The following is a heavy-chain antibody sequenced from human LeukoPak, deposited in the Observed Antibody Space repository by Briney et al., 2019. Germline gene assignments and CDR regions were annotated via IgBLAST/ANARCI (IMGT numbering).Heavy chain of an antibody. CDR1: GFTFSSYE. V-gene: IGHV3-48*03. D-gene: IGHD3-10*01. CDR3: AKDYYSSGSYYKEYFQH. J-gene: IGHJ1*01. Sequence: GGSLRLSCAASGFTFSSYEMNWVRQAPGKGLEWVSYISSSGSTIYYADSVKGRFTISRDNAKNSLYLQMNSLRAEDTAVYYCAKDYYSSGSYYKEYFQHWGQGTLVTVSS. CDR2: ISSSGSTI.